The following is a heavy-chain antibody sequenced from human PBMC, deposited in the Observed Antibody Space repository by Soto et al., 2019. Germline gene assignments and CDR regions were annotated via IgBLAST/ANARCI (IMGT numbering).Heavy chain of an antibody. D-gene: IGHD2-15*01. V-gene: IGHV3-30*18. CDR1: GFTFNNYG. CDR3: AKGLRGANPWAHYFDY. J-gene: IGHJ4*02. CDR2: ISYDGSYK. Sequence: QVQLVESGGEVVQPGRSLRLSCAASGFTFNNYGMHWVRQAPGKGLEWVAVISYDGSYKYYADSVKGRFTISRDNSKNMLYLQMNSLGAGDTAVYYCAKGLRGANPWAHYFDYWGQGTLVTVSS.